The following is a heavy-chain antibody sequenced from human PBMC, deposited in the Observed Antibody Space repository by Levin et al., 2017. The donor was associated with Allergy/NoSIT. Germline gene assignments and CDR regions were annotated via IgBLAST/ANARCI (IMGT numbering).Heavy chain of an antibody. J-gene: IGHJ4*02. Sequence: KRGESLKISCKGSVYSFTSYWIAWVRQMPGKGLEWMGIIFPADSDIRYSPSFRGQVTISADKSISTAYLQWSSLKASDTAMYYCASLQGGLNYWGQGTLVTVSS. V-gene: IGHV5-51*01. CDR2: IFPADSDI. CDR3: ASLQGGLNY. CDR1: VYSFTSYW. D-gene: IGHD1-1*01.